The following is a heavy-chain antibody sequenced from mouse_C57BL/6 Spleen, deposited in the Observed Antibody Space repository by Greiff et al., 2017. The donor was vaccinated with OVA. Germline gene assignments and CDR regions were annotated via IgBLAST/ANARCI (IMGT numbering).Heavy chain of an antibody. V-gene: IGHV1-69*01. CDR1: GYTFTSYW. Sequence: VQLQQPGAKLVMPGASVKLSCKASGYTFTSYWMHWVKQRPGQGLEWIGEIDPSDSYTNYNQKFKGKSTLTVDKSSSTAYMQLSSLTSEDSAVYYCARGGITTGPYYCDYWGQGTTLTVSS. J-gene: IGHJ2*01. D-gene: IGHD1-2*01. CDR2: IDPSDSYT. CDR3: ARGGITTGPYYCDY.